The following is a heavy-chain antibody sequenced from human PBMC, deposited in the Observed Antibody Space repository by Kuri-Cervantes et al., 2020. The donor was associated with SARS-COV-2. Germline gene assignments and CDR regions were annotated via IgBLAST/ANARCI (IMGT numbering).Heavy chain of an antibody. CDR2: IYHSGST. CDR1: GGSISSSSYY. V-gene: IGHV4-39*07. D-gene: IGHD3-16*02. Sequence: SETLSLTCTVSGGSISSSSYYWGWIRQPPGKGLEWIGSIYHSGSTYYNPSLKSRVTISVDTSKNQFSLKLSSVTAADTAVYYCARDDTFGEVIAHYWGQGTLVTVSS. J-gene: IGHJ4*02. CDR3: ARDDTFGEVIAHY.